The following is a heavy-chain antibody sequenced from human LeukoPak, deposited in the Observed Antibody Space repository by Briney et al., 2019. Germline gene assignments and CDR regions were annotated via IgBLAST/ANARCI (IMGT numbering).Heavy chain of an antibody. V-gene: IGHV4-59*01. Sequence: SETLSLTCSVSGGSINSYYWSWIRQPPGKGLEWIGYISYSGSTNYSPSLKSRVTISEDTSKNQFYLKLNSVTAADTAVYYCASGGYYGSGAFHIWGQGTMVTVSS. CDR1: GGSINSYY. CDR3: ASGGYYGSGAFHI. D-gene: IGHD3-10*01. CDR2: ISYSGST. J-gene: IGHJ3*02.